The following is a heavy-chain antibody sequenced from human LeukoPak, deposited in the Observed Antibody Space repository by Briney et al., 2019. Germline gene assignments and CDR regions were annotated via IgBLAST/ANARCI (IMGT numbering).Heavy chain of an antibody. V-gene: IGHV3-30*02. J-gene: IGHJ4*02. CDR1: GFMFNTYV. D-gene: IGHD5-18*01. CDR3: ASGTAMVDY. CDR2: IRYDGSNK. Sequence: GGSLRLSCAASGFMFNTYVMHWVRQAPGKGLEWVAFIRYDGSNKYYADSVKGRFTISRDNSKNTLYLQMNSLRTEDTAVYYCASGTAMVDYWGQGTLVTVSS.